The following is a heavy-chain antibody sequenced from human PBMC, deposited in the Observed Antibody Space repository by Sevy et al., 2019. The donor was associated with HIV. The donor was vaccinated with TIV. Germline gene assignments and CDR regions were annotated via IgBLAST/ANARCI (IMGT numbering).Heavy chain of an antibody. V-gene: IGHV3-23*01. J-gene: IGHJ5*02. CDR3: AKDHDNNWFDP. Sequence: GGSLRLSCAASGFTFSIYAMTWVRQAPGKGLEWVSTISVSGGSTYYADSVKGRFTISRYNSKNTLYLQMNSLRAEDTAVYYCAKDHDNNWFDPWGQGTLVTVSS. D-gene: IGHD3-9*01. CDR1: GFTFSIYA. CDR2: ISVSGGST.